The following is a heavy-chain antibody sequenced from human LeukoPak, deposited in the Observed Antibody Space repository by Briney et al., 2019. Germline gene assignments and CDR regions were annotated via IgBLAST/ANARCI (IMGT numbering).Heavy chain of an antibody. Sequence: PGGSLRLSCAASGFTVSSNYMSWVRQAPGKGLEWVSVIYSGGSTYYADSVKGRFTISRDNSKNTLYLQMNSLRAEDTAVYYCARDWGITMAYGMDVWGQGTTVTASS. J-gene: IGHJ6*02. CDR2: IYSGGST. CDR1: GFTVSSNY. D-gene: IGHD3-10*01. V-gene: IGHV3-53*01. CDR3: ARDWGITMAYGMDV.